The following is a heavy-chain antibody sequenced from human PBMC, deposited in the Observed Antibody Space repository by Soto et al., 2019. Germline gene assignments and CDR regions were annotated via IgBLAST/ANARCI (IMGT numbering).Heavy chain of an antibody. Sequence: QVQLVESGGGVVQPGRSLRLSCAASGFTFSSYGMHWVRQAPGKGLEWVAVISYDGSNKYYADSVKGRFTISRDNSKNTLYLQMNSLRAEDTAVYYCAKFSTSSPPTINWFDPWGQGTLVTVSS. CDR2: ISYDGSNK. D-gene: IGHD6-13*01. J-gene: IGHJ5*02. V-gene: IGHV3-30*18. CDR3: AKFSTSSPPTINWFDP. CDR1: GFTFSSYG.